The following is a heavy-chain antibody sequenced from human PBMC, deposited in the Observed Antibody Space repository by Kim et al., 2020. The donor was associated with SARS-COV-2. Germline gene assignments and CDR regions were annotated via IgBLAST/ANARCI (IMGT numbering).Heavy chain of an antibody. V-gene: IGHV4-59*01. CDR2: IYYSGST. CDR3: ARAYYDSSGSFDY. CDR1: GGSISSYY. D-gene: IGHD3-22*01. Sequence: SETLSLTCTVSGGSISSYYWSWIRQPPGKGLEWIGYIYYSGSTNYNPSLKSRVTISVDTSKNQFSLKLSSVTAADTAVYYCARAYYDSSGSFDYWGQGTLVTVSS. J-gene: IGHJ4*02.